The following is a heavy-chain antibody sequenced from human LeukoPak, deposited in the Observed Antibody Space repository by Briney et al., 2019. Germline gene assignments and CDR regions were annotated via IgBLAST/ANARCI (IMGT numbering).Heavy chain of an antibody. Sequence: PGGSLRLSCAVSGFTFNSYAMSWVRQAPGKGLEWVSAIINSGGATYYADSVKGRFTISRDNSKNTLYLQMSSLRVEDTAIYYCAKDPLMYSNSWYPNWFGPWGQGVLVTVSS. J-gene: IGHJ5*02. V-gene: IGHV3-23*01. CDR2: IINSGGAT. CDR3: AKDPLMYSNSWYPNWFGP. D-gene: IGHD2/OR15-2a*01. CDR1: GFTFNSYA.